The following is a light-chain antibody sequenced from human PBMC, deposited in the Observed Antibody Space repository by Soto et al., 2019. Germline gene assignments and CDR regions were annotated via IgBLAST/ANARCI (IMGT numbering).Light chain of an antibody. CDR3: CSYAGSYTHV. CDR1: SSDVGTYTY. CDR2: DVI. Sequence: QSALTQPRSVSGSPGQSVTISCTGTSSDVGTYTYVSWYQQHPGKAPKHIIYDVIKRPSGVPDRFSGSKSGNTASLTISGLQAEDEADYYCCSYAGSYTHVFGTGTKLTVL. J-gene: IGLJ1*01. V-gene: IGLV2-11*01.